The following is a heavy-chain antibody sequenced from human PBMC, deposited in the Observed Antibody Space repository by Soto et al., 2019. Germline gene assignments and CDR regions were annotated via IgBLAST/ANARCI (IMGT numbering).Heavy chain of an antibody. CDR1: GYTFTSYY. V-gene: IGHV1-46*01. CDR2: INPSGGST. CDR3: ARHVGATNWFDP. Sequence: QVQLVQSGAEVKKPGASVKVSCKASGYTFTSYYMHWVRQAPGQGLEWLGIINPSGGSTSYAQKFQGRVTMTRDTSTSTVYMELSSLRSEDTAVYYCARHVGATNWFDPWGQGTLVTVSS. D-gene: IGHD1-26*01. J-gene: IGHJ5*02.